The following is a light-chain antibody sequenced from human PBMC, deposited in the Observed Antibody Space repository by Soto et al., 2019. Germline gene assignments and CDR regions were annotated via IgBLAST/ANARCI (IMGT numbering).Light chain of an antibody. Sequence: QSVLTQPPSASGTPGQRVTISCSGSNSNIGNSFVYWYQQFPGTAPRLLIFRNXXXPSXVPDRFSGSKSGTSASLAIIGLXXXXXXXXXCAAWDGSLSGPVFGGGTKLTVL. J-gene: IGLJ2*01. CDR2: RNX. V-gene: IGLV1-47*01. CDR1: NSNIGNSF. CDR3: AAWDGSLSGPV.